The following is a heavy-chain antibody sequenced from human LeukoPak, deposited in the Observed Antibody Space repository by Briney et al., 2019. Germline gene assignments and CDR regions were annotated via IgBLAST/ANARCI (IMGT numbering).Heavy chain of an antibody. CDR2: IYYSGST. Sequence: TSETLSLTCTVAGGSISSYYWSWIRQPPGKGLEWIGYIYYSGSTNYNPSLKSRVTISVDTSKNQFSLKLSSVTAADTAVYYCASSSGWYLSSDYWGQGTLVTVSS. D-gene: IGHD6-19*01. J-gene: IGHJ4*02. V-gene: IGHV4-59*01. CDR3: ASSSGWYLSSDY. CDR1: GGSISSYY.